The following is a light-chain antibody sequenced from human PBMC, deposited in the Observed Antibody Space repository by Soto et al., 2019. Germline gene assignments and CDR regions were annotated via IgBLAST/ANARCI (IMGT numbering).Light chain of an antibody. CDR3: SSYAGSNTYV. Sequence: PPPPPARAPWQSVTISSTGTSSDVGGYNYVSWYQHHPGKAPKLIIYEVTKRPSGVPDRFSGSKSGTTASLTVSGLQAEDEADYFCSSYAGSNTYVFGTGTKVTVL. CDR1: SSDVGGYNY. J-gene: IGLJ1*01. V-gene: IGLV2-8*01. CDR2: EVT.